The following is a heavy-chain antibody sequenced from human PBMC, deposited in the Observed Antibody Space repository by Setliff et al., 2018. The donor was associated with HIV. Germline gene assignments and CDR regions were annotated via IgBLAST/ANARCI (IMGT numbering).Heavy chain of an antibody. CDR2: ISSSSSYI. CDR1: GFTFSSYS. Sequence: GGSLRLSCAASGFTFSSYSMNWVRQAPGKGLEWVSSISSSSSYIYYADSVKGRFTISRDNAKNSLYLQMNSLRAEDTAVYYCARVEPGGSQAFDYWGQGTLVTVSS. CDR3: ARVEPGGSQAFDY. V-gene: IGHV3-21*01. D-gene: IGHD3-10*01. J-gene: IGHJ4*02.